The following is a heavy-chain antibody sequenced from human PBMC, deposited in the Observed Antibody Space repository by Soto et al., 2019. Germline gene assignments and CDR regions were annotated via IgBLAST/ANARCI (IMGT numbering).Heavy chain of an antibody. CDR3: ARTSQRDTAMATLFDY. D-gene: IGHD5-18*01. CDR1: GGSISSYY. J-gene: IGHJ4*02. Sequence: QVQLQESGPGLVKPSETLSLTCTVSGGSISSYYWSWIRQPPGKGLEWIGYIYYSGSTNYNPSLKSRGTISVDTSKNQFSLKLSSVTAADTAVYYCARTSQRDTAMATLFDYWGQGTLVTVSS. CDR2: IYYSGST. V-gene: IGHV4-59*01.